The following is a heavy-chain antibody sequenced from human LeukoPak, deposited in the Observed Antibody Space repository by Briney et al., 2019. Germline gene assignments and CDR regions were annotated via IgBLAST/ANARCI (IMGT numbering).Heavy chain of an antibody. CDR1: GVSISSRSYY. CDR2: ISYSGGT. D-gene: IGHD2-2*01. CDR3: AREGVMRGYCTSTSCSKAFDI. Sequence: SETLSLTCSVSGVSISSRSYYWGWIRQPPGKGLEWIGSISYSGGTYYNPSLKSRVTISVDTSKNQFSLKLTSVTAADTAVYYCAREGVMRGYCTSTSCSKAFDIWGQGTLVTVSS. J-gene: IGHJ3*02. V-gene: IGHV4-39*02.